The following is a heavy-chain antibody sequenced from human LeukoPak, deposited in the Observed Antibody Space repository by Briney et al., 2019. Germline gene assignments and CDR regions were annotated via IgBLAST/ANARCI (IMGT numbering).Heavy chain of an antibody. Sequence: SETLSLTCTVSGGSISSYYWSWIRQPPGKGLEWIGYIYYSGSTNYNPSLKSRVTISVDMSKNQFSLKLSSVTAADTAVYYCARVKAVAGKGWFDPWGQGTLVTVSS. CDR1: GGSISSYY. J-gene: IGHJ5*02. V-gene: IGHV4-59*01. CDR3: ARVKAVAGKGWFDP. D-gene: IGHD6-19*01. CDR2: IYYSGST.